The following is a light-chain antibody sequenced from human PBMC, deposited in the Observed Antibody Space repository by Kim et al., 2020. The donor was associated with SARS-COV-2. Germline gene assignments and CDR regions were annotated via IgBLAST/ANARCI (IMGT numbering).Light chain of an antibody. J-gene: IGKJ4*01. CDR3: QQLNNYPLT. CDR1: QGVSTF. V-gene: IGKV1-9*01. CDR2: GAS. Sequence: ASVGDRVTITVRASQGVSTFLAWYQQKSGKPPKLLIYGASTLQSGVPSRFSASGSGTQFSLTISSLQPEDFATYYCQQLNNYPLTFGGGTKVDIK.